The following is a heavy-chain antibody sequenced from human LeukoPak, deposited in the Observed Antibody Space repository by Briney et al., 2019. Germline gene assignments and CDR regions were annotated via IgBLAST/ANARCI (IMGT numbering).Heavy chain of an antibody. CDR1: GGSISSGGYY. CDR3: ARCFGNRPYAFDI. V-gene: IGHV4-31*03. J-gene: IGHJ3*02. CDR2: IYYSGST. D-gene: IGHD3-10*01. Sequence: SETLSLTCTVSGGSISSGGYYWSRIRQHPGKGLEWIGYIYYSGSTYYNPSLKSRVTISVDTSKNQFSLKLSSVTAADTAVYYCARCFGNRPYAFDIWGQGTMVTVSS.